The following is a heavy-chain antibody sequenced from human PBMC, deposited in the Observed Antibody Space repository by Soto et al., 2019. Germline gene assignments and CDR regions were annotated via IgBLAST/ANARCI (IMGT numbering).Heavy chain of an antibody. D-gene: IGHD4-17*01. CDR3: ARSPEATVTAFDY. V-gene: IGHV4-31*03. J-gene: IGHJ4*02. CDR1: GGSISSGGYY. CDR2: IYYSGSA. Sequence: QVQLQESGPGLVKPSQTLSLTCTVSGGSISSGGYYWSWIRQHPGKGLEWIGYIYYSGSAYYNLSLTSRVTISVDTSKNQSSLKLSSVTAAGTAVYYCARSPEATVTAFDYWGQGTLVTVSS.